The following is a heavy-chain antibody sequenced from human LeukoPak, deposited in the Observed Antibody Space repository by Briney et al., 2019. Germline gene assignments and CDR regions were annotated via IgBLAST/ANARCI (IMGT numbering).Heavy chain of an antibody. CDR3: ARGVKWIQLWYATFFDY. CDR1: GGSISSYY. D-gene: IGHD5-18*01. J-gene: IGHJ4*02. CDR2: VYYSGTT. V-gene: IGHV4-59*12. Sequence: SETLSLTCTVSGGSISSYYWSWIRQPPGKGLEWIGYVYYSGTTNYNPSLKSRVIISVDTSKNQFSLKLSSVTAADTAVYYCARGVKWIQLWYATFFDYWGQGTLVTVSS.